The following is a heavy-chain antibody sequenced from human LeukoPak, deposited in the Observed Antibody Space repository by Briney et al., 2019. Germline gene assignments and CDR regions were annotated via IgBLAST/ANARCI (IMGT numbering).Heavy chain of an antibody. CDR2: ISYDGSNK. CDR3: ARGPVMWELPDY. D-gene: IGHD1-26*01. J-gene: IGHJ4*02. Sequence: GGSLRLSCAASGFTFSSYAMHWVRQAPGKGLEWVAVISYDGSNKYYADSVKGRFTISRDNSENTLYLQMNSLRAEDTAVYYCARGPVMWELPDYWGQGTLVTVSS. V-gene: IGHV3-30-3*01. CDR1: GFTFSSYA.